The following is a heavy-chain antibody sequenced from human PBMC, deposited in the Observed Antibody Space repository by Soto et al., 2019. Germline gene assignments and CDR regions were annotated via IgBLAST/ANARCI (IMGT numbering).Heavy chain of an antibody. Sequence: SETLSLTCTVSGGSISSYYLSWIRQPPGKGLEWIGYIYYSGSTNYNPSLKSRVTISVDTSKNQFSLKLSSVTAADTAVYYCARHYDFWSGYSKRGYYFDYWGQGTLVTVSS. V-gene: IGHV4-59*08. CDR1: GGSISSYY. CDR2: IYYSGST. J-gene: IGHJ4*02. CDR3: ARHYDFWSGYSKRGYYFDY. D-gene: IGHD3-3*01.